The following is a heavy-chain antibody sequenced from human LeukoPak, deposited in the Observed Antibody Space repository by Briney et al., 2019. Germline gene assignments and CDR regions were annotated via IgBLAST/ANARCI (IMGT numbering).Heavy chain of an antibody. CDR3: AKDTAGIYSRSWYLGNFQH. D-gene: IGHD6-13*01. J-gene: IGHJ1*01. CDR2: ISWNSGSI. V-gene: IGHV3-9*01. CDR1: GFTFDDYA. Sequence: PGGSLRRSGAASGFTFDDYAMHWVRQAPGKGLEWVSGISWNSGSIGYADSVKGRFTSSRDNAKNSLYLQMNSLRAEDTALYYCAKDTAGIYSRSWYLGNFQHWGQGTLVTVSS.